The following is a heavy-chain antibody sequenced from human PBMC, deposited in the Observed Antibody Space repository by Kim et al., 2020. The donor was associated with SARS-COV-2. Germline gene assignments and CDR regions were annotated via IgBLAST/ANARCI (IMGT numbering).Heavy chain of an antibody. D-gene: IGHD3-10*01. V-gene: IGHV4-34*01. CDR3: ASGPYGPSGY. CDR1: GGSFSGYY. J-gene: IGHJ4*02. CDR2: INHSGST. Sequence: SETLSLTCAVYGGSFSGYYWSWIRQPPGKGLEWIGEINHSGSTNYNPSLKSRVTISVDTSKNQFSLKLSSVTAADTAVYYCASGPYGPSGYWGQGTLVTVSS.